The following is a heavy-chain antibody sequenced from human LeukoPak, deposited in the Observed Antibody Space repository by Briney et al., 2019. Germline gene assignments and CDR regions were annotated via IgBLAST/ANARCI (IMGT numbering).Heavy chain of an antibody. Sequence: SETLSLTCTVSGGSISSYYWSWIRQPPGKGLEWIGHIYYSRSTNYNPSLKSRVTISLDRSKDQFSLKLSSVTAADTAVYYCARINAVIGGNAFDIWGQGTMVTVSS. CDR2: IYYSRST. D-gene: IGHD2/OR15-2a*01. J-gene: IGHJ3*02. CDR1: GGSISSYY. V-gene: IGHV4-59*01. CDR3: ARINAVIGGNAFDI.